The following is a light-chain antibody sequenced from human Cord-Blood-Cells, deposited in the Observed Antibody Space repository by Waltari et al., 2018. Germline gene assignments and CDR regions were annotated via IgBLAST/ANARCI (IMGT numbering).Light chain of an antibody. J-gene: IGKJ5*01. V-gene: IGKV1-39*01. Sequence: DMQMTHSPSSLSASVGVRVTITCRASQSISSYLNWYQQKPGKAPKLLIYASSSLQRGVPSRFSGSGSATDFTLTINSLQPEDFATYYCQQSYSTPITFGQGTRLEIK. CDR2: ASS. CDR1: QSISSY. CDR3: QQSYSTPIT.